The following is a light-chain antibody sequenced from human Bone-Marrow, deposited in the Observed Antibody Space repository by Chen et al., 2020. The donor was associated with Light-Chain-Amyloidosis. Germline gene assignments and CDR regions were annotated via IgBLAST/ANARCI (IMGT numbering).Light chain of an antibody. Sequence: DIRMSQSPSSLSASVGARVTITCQASHDINIYLNWYQQRPGKAPNLLIYDASNLETWVPSRFSGSGSGTHFTLNISSLQTEDIATYYCQQCDSLPLTFGGGTKVEI. CDR1: HDINIY. CDR2: DAS. J-gene: IGKJ4*01. CDR3: QQCDSLPLT. V-gene: IGKV1-33*01.